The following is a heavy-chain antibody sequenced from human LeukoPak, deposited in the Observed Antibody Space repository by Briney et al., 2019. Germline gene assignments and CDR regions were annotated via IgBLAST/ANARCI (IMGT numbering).Heavy chain of an antibody. CDR1: GFTFSSYE. CDR2: ISSSGSTI. V-gene: IGHV3-48*03. Sequence: GGSLRLSCAASGFTFSSYEMNWVRQAPGKGLEWVSYISSSGSTIYYADSVKGRFTISRDNSKNTLYLQMNSLRAEDTAIYYCAKGSLSGVTCYFDYWGQGTLVTVSS. D-gene: IGHD2-15*01. CDR3: AKGSLSGVTCYFDY. J-gene: IGHJ4*02.